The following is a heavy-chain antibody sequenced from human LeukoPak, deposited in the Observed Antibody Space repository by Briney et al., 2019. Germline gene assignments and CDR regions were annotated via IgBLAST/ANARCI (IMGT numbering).Heavy chain of an antibody. CDR2: INPNSGGT. CDR3: ARDRITMVRGVQSVWFDP. CDR1: GYTFTGYY. D-gene: IGHD3-10*01. V-gene: IGHV1-2*06. Sequence: ASVKVSCKASGYTFTGYYMHWVRQAPGQGLEWMGRINPNSGGTNYAQKFQGRVTMTRDTSISTAYMELSRLRSDDTAVYYCARDRITMVRGVQSVWFDPWGQGTLVTVSS. J-gene: IGHJ5*02.